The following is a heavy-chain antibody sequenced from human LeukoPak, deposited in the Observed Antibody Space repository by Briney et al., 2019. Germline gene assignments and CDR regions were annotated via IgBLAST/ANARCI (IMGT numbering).Heavy chain of an antibody. D-gene: IGHD5-18*01. Sequence: PGGSLRLSCAASGLTFSSYWMSWVRQAPGKGLEWVANIKQDGSEKYYVDSVKGRFTISRDNAKNSLYLQMNSLRAEDTAVYYCARDKTPGHSYGYGYYYYYGMDVWGQGTTVTVSS. CDR2: IKQDGSEK. CDR3: ARDKTPGHSYGYGYYYYYGMDV. V-gene: IGHV3-7*01. CDR1: GLTFSSYW. J-gene: IGHJ6*02.